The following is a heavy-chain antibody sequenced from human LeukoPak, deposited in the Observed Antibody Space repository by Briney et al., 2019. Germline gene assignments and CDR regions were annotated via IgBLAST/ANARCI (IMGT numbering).Heavy chain of an antibody. Sequence: SETLSLTCAVSGGSISSGGYSWSWIRQPPGKGLEWIGYIYHSGSTYYNPSLKSRVTISVDRSKNLFSLKLSSVTAADTAVYYCARGEGYCSSTSCYLGSRGQGTLVTVSS. CDR1: GGSISSGGYS. D-gene: IGHD2-2*01. J-gene: IGHJ5*01. V-gene: IGHV4-30-2*01. CDR3: ARGEGYCSSTSCYLGS. CDR2: IYHSGST.